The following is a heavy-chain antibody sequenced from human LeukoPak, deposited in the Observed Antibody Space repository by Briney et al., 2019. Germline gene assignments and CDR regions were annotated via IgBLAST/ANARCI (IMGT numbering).Heavy chain of an antibody. CDR3: ARGWLAETTVVTPYNY. D-gene: IGHD4-23*01. CDR2: IIPIFGTA. Sequence: SVKVSCKASGGTFSNYAVNWVRQAPGQGLEWTGGIIPIFGTAHYSQKLQGRVTITAVDSMNTAYMELSSLRSDDTAVYYCARGWLAETTVVTPYNYWGQGTLVTVSS. V-gene: IGHV1-69*13. CDR1: GGTFSNYA. J-gene: IGHJ4*02.